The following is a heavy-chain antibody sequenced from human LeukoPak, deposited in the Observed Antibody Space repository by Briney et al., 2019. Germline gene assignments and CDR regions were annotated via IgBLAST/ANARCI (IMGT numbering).Heavy chain of an antibody. CDR3: VRDMGYYDKV. V-gene: IGHV3-74*01. Sequence: GESLKISCATSGFTFSTSWMHWVRQAPGKGLVWVSRINTDGNTRDYADSVKGRFTIPRDNAKNTLYLQMNSLRAEDTAVYYCVRDMGYYDKVWGQGTLVTVSS. CDR1: GFTFSTSW. J-gene: IGHJ4*02. CDR2: INTDGNTR. D-gene: IGHD3-22*01.